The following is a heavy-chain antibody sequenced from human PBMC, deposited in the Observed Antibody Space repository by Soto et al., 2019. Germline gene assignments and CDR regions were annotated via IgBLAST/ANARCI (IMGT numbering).Heavy chain of an antibody. Sequence: GSLRLSCAASGFTFSSYSMNWVRQAPGKGLEWVSSISSSSSYIYYADSVKGRFTISRDNAKNSLYLQMNSLRAEDTAVYYCARDEGYYDYVWGSYRPPYYYYGMDVWGQGTTVTVSS. J-gene: IGHJ6*02. CDR2: ISSSSSYI. CDR3: ARDEGYYDYVWGSYRPPYYYYGMDV. V-gene: IGHV3-21*01. CDR1: GFTFSSYS. D-gene: IGHD3-16*02.